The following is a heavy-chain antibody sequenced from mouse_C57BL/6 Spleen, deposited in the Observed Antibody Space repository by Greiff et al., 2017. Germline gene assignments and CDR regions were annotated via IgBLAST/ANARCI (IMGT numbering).Heavy chain of an antibody. D-gene: IGHD1-1*01. Sequence: VNLVESGPELVKPGASVKISCKASGYAFSSYWMNWVKQRPGKGLEWIGRIYPGDGDTNYNGKFKGKATLTADKSSSTAYIQLSSLTSEDSAVYCCARSGYYGSSYDYWGQGTTLAVSS. CDR2: IYPGDGDT. J-gene: IGHJ2*01. CDR3: ARSGYYGSSYDY. CDR1: GYAFSSYW. V-gene: IGHV1-82*01.